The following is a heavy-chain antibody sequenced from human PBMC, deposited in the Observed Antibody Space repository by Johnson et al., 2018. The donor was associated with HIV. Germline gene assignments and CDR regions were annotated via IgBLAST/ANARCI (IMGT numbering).Heavy chain of an antibody. CDR1: GFTFNNYP. CDR2: ISYDGSDK. D-gene: IGHD6-6*01. V-gene: IGHV3-30*04. CDR3: ARCDSSSPLRAFDI. J-gene: IGHJ3*02. Sequence: VQLVESGGGVVQPGRSLRLSCAVSGFTFNNYPMHWVRQAPGKGLEWVAVISYDGSDKYYEDSVKGRFTVSRDNSKNTLYLQMNSLRAEDTAVYYCARCDSSSPLRAFDIWGQGTMVTVSS.